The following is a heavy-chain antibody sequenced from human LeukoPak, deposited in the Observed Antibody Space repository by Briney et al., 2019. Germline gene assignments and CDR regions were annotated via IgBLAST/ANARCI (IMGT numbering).Heavy chain of an antibody. CDR3: ARASRDENYLDY. J-gene: IGHJ4*02. Sequence: PSETLSLTCTVSGGSISSGGYYWSWIRQHPGKGLEWIGYIYYSGSTYYNPSLKSRVTISVDTSKNQFSLKLSSVTAADTAVYYCARASRDENYLDYWGQGTLVTVSS. CDR2: IYYSGST. CDR1: GGSISSGGYY. V-gene: IGHV4-31*03.